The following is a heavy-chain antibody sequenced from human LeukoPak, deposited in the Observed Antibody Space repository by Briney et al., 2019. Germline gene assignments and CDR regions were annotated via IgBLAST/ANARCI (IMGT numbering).Heavy chain of an antibody. V-gene: IGHV4-39*01. CDR2: IYYSGRT. J-gene: IGHJ4*02. Sequence: NSSETLSLTCTVSGGSISSSSYYWGWIRQPPGKGLEWIGSIYYSGRTYYNPSLKSRVTISVDTSKDQFSLKLSSVTAADTAVYYCARRAYDFWSGYYTGYFDYWGQGTLVTVSS. CDR1: GGSISSSSYY. D-gene: IGHD3-3*01. CDR3: ARRAYDFWSGYYTGYFDY.